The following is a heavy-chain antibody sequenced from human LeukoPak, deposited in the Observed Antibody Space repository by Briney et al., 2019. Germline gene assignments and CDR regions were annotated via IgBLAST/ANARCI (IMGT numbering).Heavy chain of an antibody. CDR3: ARGVTTYWAFDV. D-gene: IGHD4-17*01. Sequence: PSQTLSLTCTVSGGSINSGTYYWSWIRQSAGKGLEWIGRTYSSGSTNYNPSLKSRVTMSVDTSKNQFSLKLSSVTAADAAVYYCARGVTTYWAFDVWGQGTMVTVSS. CDR2: TYSSGST. J-gene: IGHJ3*01. CDR1: GGSINSGTYY. V-gene: IGHV4-61*02.